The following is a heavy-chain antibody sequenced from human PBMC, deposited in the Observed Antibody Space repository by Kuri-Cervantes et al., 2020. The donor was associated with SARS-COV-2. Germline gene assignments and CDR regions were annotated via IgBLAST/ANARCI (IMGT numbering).Heavy chain of an antibody. CDR2: INHSGST. CDR1: GGSFSGYY. CDR3: AGGKTKRTSLTTYYYYGMDV. J-gene: IGHJ6*02. V-gene: IGHV4-34*01. D-gene: IGHD2-2*01. Sequence: SQTLSLTCAVYGGSFSGYYWSWIRQPPGKGLEWIGEINHSGSTNYNPSLKSRVTISVDTSKNQFSLKLSSVTAADTAVYYCAGGKTKRTSLTTYYYYGMDVWGQGTTVTVSS.